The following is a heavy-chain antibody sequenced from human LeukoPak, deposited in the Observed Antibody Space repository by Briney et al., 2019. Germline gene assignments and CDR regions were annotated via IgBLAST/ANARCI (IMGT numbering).Heavy chain of an antibody. J-gene: IGHJ4*02. V-gene: IGHV3-74*01. CDR2: INSDGSIT. Sequence: GGSLRLSCAASGFSFSSYWMHWVRQAPGKGLVWVSRINSDGSITTYADSVKGRFTISRDNSKNTLYLQMNSLRAEDTAVYYCTKGTIWLPFDYWGQGTLVTVSS. D-gene: IGHD5-18*01. CDR1: GFSFSSYW. CDR3: TKGTIWLPFDY.